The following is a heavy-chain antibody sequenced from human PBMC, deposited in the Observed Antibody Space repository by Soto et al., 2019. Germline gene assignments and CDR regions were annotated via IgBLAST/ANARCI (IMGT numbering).Heavy chain of an antibody. CDR1: GFTFSSYS. Sequence: GGSLRLSCAASGFTFSSYSMNWVRQAPGKGLEWVSYISSSSSTIYYADSVKGRFTISRDNAKNSLYLQMNSLRAEDTAVYYCARDGSSSHFDYWGQGTLVTVSS. V-gene: IGHV3-48*01. CDR3: ARDGSSSHFDY. CDR2: ISSSSSTI. J-gene: IGHJ4*02. D-gene: IGHD6-6*01.